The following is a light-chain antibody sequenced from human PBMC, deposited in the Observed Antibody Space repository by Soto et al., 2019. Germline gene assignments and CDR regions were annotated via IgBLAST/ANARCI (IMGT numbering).Light chain of an antibody. Sequence: QSVLTQPASVSGSPGQSITISCTATSSDVGSYNLVSWYQQHPGKAPQLMIYEGSKRSSGFSNRFSGSKSGNTASLTISGLQPEDEADYYCCSYGGSSNVVFGGGTKLTVL. J-gene: IGLJ2*01. CDR1: SSDVGSYNL. CDR2: EGS. V-gene: IGLV2-23*01. CDR3: CSYGGSSNVV.